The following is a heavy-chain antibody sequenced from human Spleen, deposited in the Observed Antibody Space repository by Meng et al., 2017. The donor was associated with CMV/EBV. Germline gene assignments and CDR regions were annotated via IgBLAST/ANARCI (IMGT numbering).Heavy chain of an antibody. CDR2: ISYDGSYK. CDR1: GFTFSSYS. V-gene: IGHV3-30*04. Sequence: ASGFTFSSYSIHWVRHAPGKGLDWVAVISYDGSYKHFADSVKGRFTLSRDNSKNTLYLQMNSLSTDDTAMYYCARVIRPLTTWSYFDSWGQGTLVTSPQ. CDR3: ARVIRPLTTWSYFDS. D-gene: IGHD4-17*01. J-gene: IGHJ4*02.